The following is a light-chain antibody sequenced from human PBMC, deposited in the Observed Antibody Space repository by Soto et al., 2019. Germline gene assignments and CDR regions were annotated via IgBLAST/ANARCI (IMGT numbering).Light chain of an antibody. CDR1: SSNIGSNA. V-gene: IGLV1-44*01. CDR2: TNN. Sequence: QSVLTQPSSASGTPGQRVTISCSGSSSNIGSNAVNWYQQLPGTAPKLLIYTNNHRPSGVPDRFSGSKSGTSASLAISGLQSEDEADYYCAAWDDSLNGVVFGGGTQLTVL. J-gene: IGLJ2*01. CDR3: AAWDDSLNGVV.